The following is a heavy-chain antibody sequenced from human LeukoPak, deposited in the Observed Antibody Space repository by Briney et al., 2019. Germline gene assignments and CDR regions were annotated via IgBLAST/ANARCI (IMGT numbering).Heavy chain of an antibody. CDR3: ARDRAKWGFDP. CDR2: IYYSGST. V-gene: IGHV4-39*07. J-gene: IGHJ5*02. D-gene: IGHD1-26*01. Sequence: SETLSLTCTVSGGSISSSSYYWGWIRQPPGKGLEWIGSIYYSGSTYYNPSLKSRVTISVDTSKNQFSLKLSSVTAADTAVYYCARDRAKWGFDPWGQGTLVTVSS. CDR1: GGSISSSSYY.